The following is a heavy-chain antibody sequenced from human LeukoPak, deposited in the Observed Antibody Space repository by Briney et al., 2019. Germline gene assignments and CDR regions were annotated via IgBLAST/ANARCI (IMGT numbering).Heavy chain of an antibody. CDR2: IHHDGRV. Sequence: SETLSLTCDVSGGSIDSTNWWNWVRQPPGKGLEWIGEIHHDGRVNYNPSLKSRVTLSVDKSKNQFSLRLNSVTAADTAMYYCARSHDHLWGNYPDYWGQGTLVTVSS. CDR1: GGSIDSTNW. CDR3: ARSHDHLWGNYPDY. J-gene: IGHJ4*02. D-gene: IGHD3-16*02. V-gene: IGHV4/OR15-8*01.